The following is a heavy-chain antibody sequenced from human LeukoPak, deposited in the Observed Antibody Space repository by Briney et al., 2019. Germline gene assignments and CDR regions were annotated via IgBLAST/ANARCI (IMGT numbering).Heavy chain of an antibody. Sequence: GGSLRLSCAASGFTFTSFSFNWVRQAPGKGLEWVSSISTVATYIYYADSVRGRFTISRDNAKNSVYLQMDSLRAEDTGVYYCARLRRNGDSGGFYYYYDYWGQGTLVTVSS. D-gene: IGHD3-22*01. CDR1: GFTFTSFS. CDR2: ISTVATYI. CDR3: ARLRRNGDSGGFYYYYDY. V-gene: IGHV3-21*01. J-gene: IGHJ4*02.